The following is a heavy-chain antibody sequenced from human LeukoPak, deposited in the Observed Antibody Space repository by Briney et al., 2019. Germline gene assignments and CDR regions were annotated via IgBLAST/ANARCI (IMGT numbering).Heavy chain of an antibody. V-gene: IGHV4-39*01. CDR2: IYYSGST. CDR1: GGSISSSSSNY. D-gene: IGHD5-18*01. Sequence: SETLSLTCTVSGGSISSSSSNYWGWIRQPPGKGLEWIGSIYYSGSTYYNPSLKSRVTISVDTSKNQFSLKLSSVTAAATAVYYCARPRAYSYGYLDYWGQGILVTVSS. CDR3: ARPRAYSYGYLDY. J-gene: IGHJ4*02.